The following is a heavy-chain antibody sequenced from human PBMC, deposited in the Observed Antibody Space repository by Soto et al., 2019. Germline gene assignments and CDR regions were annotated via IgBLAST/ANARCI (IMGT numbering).Heavy chain of an antibody. J-gene: IGHJ4*02. V-gene: IGHV4-34*01. D-gene: IGHD2-2*01. Sequence: QVQLQQWGAGLLKPSETLSLTCAVYGGSFSGYYWSWIRQPPGKGLEWIGEINHSGSTNYNPSLKGRATKPVDTSKNKFPLKLSSGPAAATAVYYCASTELYCSSTTSYASTSMDYWGQGTLVTVSS. CDR3: ASTELYCSSTTSYASTSMDY. CDR1: GGSFSGYY. CDR2: INHSGST.